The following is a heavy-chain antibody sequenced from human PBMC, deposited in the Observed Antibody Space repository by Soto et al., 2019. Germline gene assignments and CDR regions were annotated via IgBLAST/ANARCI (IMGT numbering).Heavy chain of an antibody. CDR3: ARESGDWPLNWFDP. CDR2: ITSDGKSK. Sequence: SLRLSCAASGFNFSNHWMHWVRQRPAEGLVWVSRITSDGKSKAYAESVKGRFAISRDNAKNTLYLQMNGLTAEDTAVYYCARESGDWPLNWFDPWGQGTLVTVSS. CDR1: GFNFSNHW. J-gene: IGHJ5*02. V-gene: IGHV3-74*01. D-gene: IGHD2-21*02.